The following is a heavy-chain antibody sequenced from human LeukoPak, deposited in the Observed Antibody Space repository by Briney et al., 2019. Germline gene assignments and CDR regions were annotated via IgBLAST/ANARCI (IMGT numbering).Heavy chain of an antibody. Sequence: ASVKVSCKASGYTFAGYYMHWVRQAPGQGLEWMGWINPNSGGTNYAQKFQGRVTMTRDTSISTAYMELRSLRSDDTAVYYCARDKRYCGGDCYSGANWFDPWGQGTLVTVSS. CDR2: INPNSGGT. CDR1: GYTFAGYY. D-gene: IGHD2-21*02. V-gene: IGHV1-2*02. CDR3: ARDKRYCGGDCYSGANWFDP. J-gene: IGHJ5*02.